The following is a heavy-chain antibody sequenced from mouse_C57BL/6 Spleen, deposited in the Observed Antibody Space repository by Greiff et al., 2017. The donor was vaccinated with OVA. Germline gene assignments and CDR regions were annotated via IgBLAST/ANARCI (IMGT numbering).Heavy chain of an antibody. V-gene: IGHV1-52*01. J-gene: IGHJ4*01. D-gene: IGHD1-1*02. CDR2: IDPSDSET. CDR3: ARSDYLVYAMDD. Sequence: QVQLQQPGAELVRPGSSVKLSCKASGYTFTSYWMHWVKQRPIQGLEWIGNIDPSDSETNYNQKFTDKATLTVDKSSSTAYMQLSSLTSEDSAVYYCARSDYLVYAMDDWGKGTSVTVSS. CDR1: GYTFTSYW.